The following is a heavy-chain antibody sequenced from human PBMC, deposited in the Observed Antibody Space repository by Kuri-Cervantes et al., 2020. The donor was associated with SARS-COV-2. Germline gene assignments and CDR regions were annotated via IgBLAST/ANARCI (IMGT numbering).Heavy chain of an antibody. V-gene: IGHV3-30*18. CDR3: AKGIYGGKNYYYYMDV. Sequence: GGSLRLSCAASGFTFSSYGMHWVRQAPGKGLEWVAVISYDGSNKYYADSVKGRFTISRDNSKNTLYLQMNSLRAEDTAVYYCAKGIYGGKNYYYYMDVCGKGTTVTVSS. J-gene: IGHJ6*03. CDR1: GFTFSSYG. CDR2: ISYDGSNK. D-gene: IGHD4-23*01.